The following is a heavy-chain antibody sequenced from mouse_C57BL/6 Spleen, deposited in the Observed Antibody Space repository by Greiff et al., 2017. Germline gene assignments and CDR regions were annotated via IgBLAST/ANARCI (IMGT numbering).Heavy chain of an antibody. CDR3: TRSYGNGAFAY. D-gene: IGHD1-1*01. CDR2: IDPDTGGT. V-gene: IGHV1-15*01. J-gene: IGHJ3*01. Sequence: QVQLQQSGAELVRPGASVTLSCKASGYTFTDYEMHWVKQTPVHGLEWIGAIDPDTGGTAYNQKFKGKAILTADKSSCTAYMELRSLTSEDSAVYYCTRSYGNGAFAYWGQGTLVTVSA. CDR1: GYTFTDYE.